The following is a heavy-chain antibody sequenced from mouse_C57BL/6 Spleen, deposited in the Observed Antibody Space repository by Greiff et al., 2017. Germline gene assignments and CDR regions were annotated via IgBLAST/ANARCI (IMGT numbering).Heavy chain of an antibody. CDR1: GYTFTSYW. V-gene: IGHV1-52*01. D-gene: IGHD2-5*01. CDR3: ARWDYYSNWYFDV. J-gene: IGHJ1*03. CDR2: IDPSDSET. Sequence: VQLQQPGAELVRPGSSVKLSCKASGYTFTSYWMHWVKQRPIQGLEWIGNIDPSDSETHYNQKFKDKATLTVDKSSSTAYMQLSSLTSEDSAVYYCARWDYYSNWYFDVWGTGTTVTVSS.